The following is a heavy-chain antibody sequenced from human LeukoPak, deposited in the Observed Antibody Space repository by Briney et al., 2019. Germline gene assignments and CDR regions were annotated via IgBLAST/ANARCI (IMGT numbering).Heavy chain of an antibody. V-gene: IGHV3-9*01. Sequence: GGSLRLSCAASGFTFDDYAMHWVRQAPGKGLEWVSGISWNSGSIGYADSVKGRFTISRDNAKNSLYLQMNSLRAEDTALYYCAKDIRYSSGWYWGIDYWGQGTLVTVSS. D-gene: IGHD6-19*01. CDR3: AKDIRYSSGWYWGIDY. CDR1: GFTFDDYA. J-gene: IGHJ4*02. CDR2: ISWNSGSI.